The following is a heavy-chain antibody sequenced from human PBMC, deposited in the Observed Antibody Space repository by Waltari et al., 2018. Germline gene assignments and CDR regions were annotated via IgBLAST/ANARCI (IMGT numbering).Heavy chain of an antibody. Sequence: QVQLVQSGAEVKKPGSSVKVSCKASGGTFSSYAISWVRQAPGQGLEWMGGIIPILGIANDAQKFQGRVTITADESTSTAYMELSSLRSEDTAVYYCARVSIAAAGPNYYYYYMDVWGKGTTVTVSS. J-gene: IGHJ6*03. CDR2: IIPILGIA. D-gene: IGHD6-13*01. CDR1: GGTFSSYA. CDR3: ARVSIAAAGPNYYYYYMDV. V-gene: IGHV1-69*04.